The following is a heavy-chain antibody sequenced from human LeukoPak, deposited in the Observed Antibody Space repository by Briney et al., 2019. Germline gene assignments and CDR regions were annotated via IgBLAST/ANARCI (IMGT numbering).Heavy chain of an antibody. Sequence: PSETLSLTCTVSGGSISSSSYYWGWIRQPPGKGLEWIGSIYYSGSTYYNPSLKSRVTISVDTSKNQFSLKLSSVTAADTAVYYCARDLLNYYDSSGDDYWGQGTLVTVSS. J-gene: IGHJ4*02. CDR2: IYYSGST. V-gene: IGHV4-39*07. CDR3: ARDLLNYYDSSGDDY. CDR1: GGSISSSSYY. D-gene: IGHD3-22*01.